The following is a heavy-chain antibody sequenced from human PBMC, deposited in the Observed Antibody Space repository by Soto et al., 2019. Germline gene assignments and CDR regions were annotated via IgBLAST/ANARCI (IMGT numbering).Heavy chain of an antibody. J-gene: IGHJ3*01. Sequence: ASVKVSCKASGYTFTSYGVSWVRQAPGQGLEWMGWISVYNGNTNYAQKFQGRVTMTTDTSTSTAYMELRSLRSDDTAVYYCERRLTNLEIRGCAFDVWGQGKMVTVSS. D-gene: IGHD4-4*01. CDR1: GYTFTSYG. CDR2: ISVYNGNT. V-gene: IGHV1-18*01. CDR3: ERRLTNLEIRGCAFDV.